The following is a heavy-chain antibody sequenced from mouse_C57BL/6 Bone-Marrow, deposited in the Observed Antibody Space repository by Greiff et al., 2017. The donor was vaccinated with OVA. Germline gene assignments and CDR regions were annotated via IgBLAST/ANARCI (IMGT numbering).Heavy chain of an antibody. J-gene: IGHJ1*03. CDR3: ARHPITTVVADRYFDV. Sequence: QVQLQQPGAELVKPGASVKLSCKASGYTFTSYWMHWVKQRPGRGLEWIGRIDPNSGGTTYNEKFKSKATLTVDKPSSTAYMQLSSLTSEDSAVYYCARHPITTVVADRYFDVWGTGTTVTVSS. CDR2: IDPNSGGT. D-gene: IGHD1-1*01. V-gene: IGHV1-72*01. CDR1: GYTFTSYW.